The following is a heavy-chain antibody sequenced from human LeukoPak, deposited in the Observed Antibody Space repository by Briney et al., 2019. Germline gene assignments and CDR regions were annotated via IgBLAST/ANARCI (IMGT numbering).Heavy chain of an antibody. J-gene: IGHJ5*02. D-gene: IGHD6-13*01. V-gene: IGHV3-20*04. CDR3: AMLSSSSA. Sequence: PGGSLRLSCAASGMNFNIAWMSWVRQAPGKGLEWVSGISWNSGSIGYADSVKGRFTISRDNAKNSLYLQMNSLRAEDTAVYYCAMLSSSSAWGQGTLVTVSS. CDR2: ISWNSGSI. CDR1: GMNFNIAW.